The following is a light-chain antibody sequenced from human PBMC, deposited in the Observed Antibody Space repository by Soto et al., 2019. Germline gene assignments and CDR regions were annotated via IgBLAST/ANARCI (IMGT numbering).Light chain of an antibody. CDR3: QQYNSYWT. J-gene: IGKJ1*01. CDR1: QSISNW. V-gene: IGKV1-5*03. CDR2: RAS. Sequence: DIQMIQSPSTLSASVGDRVTITCRASQSISNWLAWYQQKPGRAPKLLIYRASTLESGVPSRFSGSGSGTQFTLTISSLQPDDFATYYCQQYNSYWTFGQGTKVEIK.